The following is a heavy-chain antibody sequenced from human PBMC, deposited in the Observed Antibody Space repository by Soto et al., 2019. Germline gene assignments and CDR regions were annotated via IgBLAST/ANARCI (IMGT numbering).Heavy chain of an antibody. CDR1: GDSVSSNSAA. Sequence: SQTLSLTCAISGDSVSSNSAAWNWIRQSPSRGLEWLGRTYYRSKWYNDYAVSVKSRITINPDTSKNQFSLQLNSVTPEDTAVYYCARDGYCSSTSCYPYYYYGMDVWGQGTTVTAP. CDR2: TYYRSKWYN. V-gene: IGHV6-1*01. D-gene: IGHD2-2*03. CDR3: ARDGYCSSTSCYPYYYYGMDV. J-gene: IGHJ6*02.